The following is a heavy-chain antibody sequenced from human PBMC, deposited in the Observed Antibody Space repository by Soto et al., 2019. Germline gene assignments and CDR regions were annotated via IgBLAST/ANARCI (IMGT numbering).Heavy chain of an antibody. CDR1: GYTFTSYA. D-gene: IGHD1-1*01. CDR3: ARDRSWNDGSFDY. CDR2: INAGNGNT. V-gene: IGHV1-3*01. J-gene: IGHJ4*02. Sequence: ASVKVSCKASGYTFTSYAMHWVRQAPGQRLEWMGWINAGNGNTKYSQKFQGRVTITRDTSASTAYMELSSLRSEDTAVYYCARDRSWNDGSFDYWGQGTLVTVSS.